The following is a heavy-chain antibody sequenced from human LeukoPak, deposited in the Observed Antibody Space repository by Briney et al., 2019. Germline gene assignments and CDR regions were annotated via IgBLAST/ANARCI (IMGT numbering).Heavy chain of an antibody. CDR1: GGSINNYY. CDR3: ARGRYCSADICSGGDAFDI. V-gene: IGHV4-4*07. CDR2: IYTRGST. D-gene: IGHD2-15*01. Sequence: SSETLSLTCTVSGGSINNYYWSWIRQPAGKGLEWIGRIYTRGSTNYNPSLKSRVTMSVDSSKNQFSLKLSSVTAADTAVYYCARGRYCSADICSGGDAFDIWGQGTMVSVSS. J-gene: IGHJ3*02.